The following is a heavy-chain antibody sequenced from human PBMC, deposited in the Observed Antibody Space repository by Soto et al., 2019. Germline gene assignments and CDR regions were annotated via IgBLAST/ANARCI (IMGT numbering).Heavy chain of an antibody. CDR2: LWYDGSKN. Sequence: GGLKPSFAASRFNLSSSRMHRVRPAPGKGLEGVEILWYDGSKNFCAVSVKGGFTISRDDSKNTVYLKMDALRAEDTVVFYCARDSSAYDGNISGWFPAGFDPGGQGTLVTVSS. CDR3: ARDSSAYDGNISGWFPAGFDP. CDR1: RFNLSSSR. D-gene: IGHD6-19*01. J-gene: IGHJ5*02. V-gene: IGHV3-33*08.